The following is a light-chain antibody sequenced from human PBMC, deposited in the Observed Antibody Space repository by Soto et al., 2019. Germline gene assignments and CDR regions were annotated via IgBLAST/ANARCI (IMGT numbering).Light chain of an antibody. CDR3: SSYTTTSTYV. V-gene: IGLV2-14*01. J-gene: IGLJ6*01. CDR2: DVS. Sequence: QSALTQPASVSGSPGQSITISCTGTSSDVGSYNYVSWYQQHPGKAPKVMIYDVSNRPSGVSYRFSGSKSGNTASLTISVLQAEDEADYYCSSYTTTSTYVFGTGTQLTVL. CDR1: SSDVGSYNY.